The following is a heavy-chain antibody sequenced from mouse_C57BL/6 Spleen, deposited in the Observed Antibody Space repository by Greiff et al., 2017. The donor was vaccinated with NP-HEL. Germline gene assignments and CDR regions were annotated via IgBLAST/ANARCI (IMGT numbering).Heavy chain of an antibody. V-gene: IGHV1-55*01. CDR1: GYTFTSYW. J-gene: IGHJ3*01. CDR2: IYPGSGST. CDR3: ARHYGSSYEGFAY. Sequence: QVQLKQSGAELVKPGASVKMSCKASGYTFTSYWITWVKQRPGQGLEWIGDIYPGSGSTNYNEKFKSKATLTVDTSSSTAYMQLSSLTSEDSAVYYCARHYGSSYEGFAYWGQGTLVTVSA. D-gene: IGHD1-1*01.